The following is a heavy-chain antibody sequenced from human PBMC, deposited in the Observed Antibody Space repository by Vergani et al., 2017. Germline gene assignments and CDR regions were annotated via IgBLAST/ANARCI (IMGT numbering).Heavy chain of an antibody. J-gene: IGHJ1*01. CDR3: ASDNRDLPY. CDR2: ISVIGGST. D-gene: IGHD3-9*01. CDR1: GFTFSRYA. Sequence: EVQLLESGGGLVQPGGSLRLSCAASGFTFSRYAMSWVRQAPGKGLEWVSAISVIGGSTFYTDSVKGRFTISRDNSRNTLYLQMNSRRAEDTAVYYCASDNRDLPYWGQGTLVTVSS. V-gene: IGHV3-23*01.